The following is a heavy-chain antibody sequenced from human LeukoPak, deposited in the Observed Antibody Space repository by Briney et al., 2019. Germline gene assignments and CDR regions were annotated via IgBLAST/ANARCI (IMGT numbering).Heavy chain of an antibody. V-gene: IGHV3-21*01. Sequence: SGGSLRLSCSASGFTFSSYSMTWVRQAPGKGLEWVSSISSSSSYIYYADSVKGRFTISRDNAKNSLYLQMNSLRAEDTAVYYCARDPESNIAAAGGWGQGTLVTVSS. CDR2: ISSSSSYI. D-gene: IGHD6-13*01. CDR3: ARDPESNIAAAGG. CDR1: GFTFSSYS. J-gene: IGHJ4*02.